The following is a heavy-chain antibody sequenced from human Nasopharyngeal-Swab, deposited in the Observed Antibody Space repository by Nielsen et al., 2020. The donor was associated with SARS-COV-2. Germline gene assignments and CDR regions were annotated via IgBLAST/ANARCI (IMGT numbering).Heavy chain of an antibody. Sequence: WIRQPSGKGLEWVSYISSSGSTIYYADSVKGRFTVSRDNAKNSLYLQMNSLRAEDTAAYYCARDHDYGDYYFDYWSQGTLVTVSS. J-gene: IGHJ4*02. D-gene: IGHD4-17*01. V-gene: IGHV3-48*03. CDR3: ARDHDYGDYYFDY. CDR2: ISSSGSTI.